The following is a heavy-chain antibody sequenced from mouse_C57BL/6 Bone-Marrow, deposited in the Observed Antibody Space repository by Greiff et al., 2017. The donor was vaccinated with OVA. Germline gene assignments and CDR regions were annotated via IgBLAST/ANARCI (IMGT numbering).Heavy chain of an antibody. J-gene: IGHJ1*03. D-gene: IGHD1-1*01. CDR2: IDPEDGEI. V-gene: IGHV14-2*01. CDR3: ARDGSSYRWYFDV. CDR1: GFNIKDYY. Sequence: EVQLQQSGAELAKPGASVKLSCTASGFNIKDYYMHWVKQRTEQGLEWIGRIDPEDGEIKYAQKFQGKATITADTSSNTAYLQLSSLTSEDAAVYYCARDGSSYRWYFDVWGTGTTVTVSS.